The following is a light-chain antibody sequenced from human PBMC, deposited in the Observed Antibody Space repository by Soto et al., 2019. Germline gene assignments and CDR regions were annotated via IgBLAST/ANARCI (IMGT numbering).Light chain of an antibody. CDR2: DVS. CDR3: SSYTSRSTLV. CDR1: SSDVGSYNR. Sequence: QSALTQPPSVSGSPGQSITISCTGTSSDVGSYNRVSWYQQPPGTAPKLMIYDVSDRPSGVPDRFSGSKSGNTASLTISGLQTEDEADYYCSSYTSRSTLVFGGGTKLTVL. V-gene: IGLV2-18*02. J-gene: IGLJ3*02.